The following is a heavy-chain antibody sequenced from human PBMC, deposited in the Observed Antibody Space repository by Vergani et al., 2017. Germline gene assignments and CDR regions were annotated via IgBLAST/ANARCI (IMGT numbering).Heavy chain of an antibody. Sequence: EVQLVESGGGLVKPGGSLRLSCAASGFTFSNAWMSWVRQAPGKGLEWVGRIKSKTDGGTTDYAAPVKGRFTIARDDSKNTLYLQRNSLKTEDTAVYYCTTDRQLTVWFGEDYWGQGTLVTVSS. CDR1: GFTFSNAW. CDR2: IKSKTDGGTT. V-gene: IGHV3-15*01. CDR3: TTDRQLTVWFGEDY. D-gene: IGHD3-10*01. J-gene: IGHJ4*02.